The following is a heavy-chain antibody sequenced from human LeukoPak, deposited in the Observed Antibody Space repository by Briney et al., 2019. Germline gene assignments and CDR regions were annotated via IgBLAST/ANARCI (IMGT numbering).Heavy chain of an antibody. Sequence: GGALRLSCAASGFTFSNYATHWVRQVPGKRLEWVAFMQYDGSDKYYADSVKGRFTISRDISNNTLYLQMNSLRPEDTAVYYCAAPGDSGGYYPVHWGQGTLVTVSS. CDR3: AAPGDSGGYYPVH. CDR1: GFTFSNYA. CDR2: MQYDGSDK. V-gene: IGHV3-30*02. J-gene: IGHJ4*02. D-gene: IGHD3-22*01.